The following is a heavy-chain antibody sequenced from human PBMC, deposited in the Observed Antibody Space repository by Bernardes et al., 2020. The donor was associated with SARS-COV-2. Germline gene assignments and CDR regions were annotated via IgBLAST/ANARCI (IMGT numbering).Heavy chain of an antibody. CDR3: ARVFGITIFGVVIVGAFDI. Sequence: SETLSLTCTVSGGSVSSGSYYWSWIRQPPGKGLEWIGYIYYSGSTNYNPSLKSRVTISVDTSKNQFSLKLSSVTAADTAVYYCARVFGITIFGVVIVGAFDIWGQGKMVTGSS. CDR1: GGSVSSGSYY. J-gene: IGHJ3*02. CDR2: IYYSGST. V-gene: IGHV4-61*01. D-gene: IGHD3-3*01.